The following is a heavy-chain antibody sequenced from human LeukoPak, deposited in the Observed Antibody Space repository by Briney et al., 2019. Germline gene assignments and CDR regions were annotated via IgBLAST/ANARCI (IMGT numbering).Heavy chain of an antibody. V-gene: IGHV1-69*04. CDR1: GGTFSSYA. CDR2: IIPILGIA. CDR3: ARAVPTGDAFDI. Sequence: GASVKVSCKASGGTFSSYAISWVRQAPGQGLEWMGRIIPILGIANYAQKFQGRVTITADKSTSTAYMELSSLRSEDTAVYYCARAVPTGDAFDIWGQGTMVTVSS. D-gene: IGHD4-17*01. J-gene: IGHJ3*02.